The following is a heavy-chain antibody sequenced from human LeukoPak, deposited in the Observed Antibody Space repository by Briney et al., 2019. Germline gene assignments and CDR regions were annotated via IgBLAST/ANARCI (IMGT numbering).Heavy chain of an antibody. Sequence: PGGSLRLSCVTSGFTFSSYAFHWVRQAPGKGLEWVATMSFDVNNKYYADPVRGRFTISRDNSKNTLYLQMNSLGAEDTAVYSCARGYCTSSSCYNDYWGQGTLVTVSS. D-gene: IGHD2-2*02. CDR3: ARGYCTSSSCYNDY. CDR2: MSFDVNNK. CDR1: GFTFSSYA. V-gene: IGHV3-30*04. J-gene: IGHJ4*02.